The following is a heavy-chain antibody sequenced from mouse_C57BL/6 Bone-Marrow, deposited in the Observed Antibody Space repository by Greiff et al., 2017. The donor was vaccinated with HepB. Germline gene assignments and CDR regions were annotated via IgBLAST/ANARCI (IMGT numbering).Heavy chain of an antibody. CDR3: ARLLLRYGWYFDV. D-gene: IGHD1-1*01. CDR1: GFSLTSYG. J-gene: IGHJ1*03. Sequence: VHLVESGPGLVQPSQSLSITCTVSGFSLTSYGVHWVRQSPGKGLEWLGVIWSGGSTDYNAAFISRLSISKDNSKSQVFFKMNSLQADDTAIYYCARLLLRYGWYFDVWGTGTTVTVSS. V-gene: IGHV2-2*01. CDR2: IWSGGST.